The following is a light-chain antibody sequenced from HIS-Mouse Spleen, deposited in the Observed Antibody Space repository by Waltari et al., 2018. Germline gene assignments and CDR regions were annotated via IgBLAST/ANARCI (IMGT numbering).Light chain of an antibody. CDR1: SSNIGAGYD. CDR2: GTS. CDR3: QSYDSSLSGVV. J-gene: IGLJ2*01. Sequence: QSVLTQPPSVSGAPGQRVTISCTGSSSNIGAGYDVHWYQQLPGTAPKLLIQGTSKRPSGVPDRFSGSKSGTSASLAITGLQAEDEADYYCQSYDSSLSGVVFGGGTKLTVL. V-gene: IGLV1-40*01.